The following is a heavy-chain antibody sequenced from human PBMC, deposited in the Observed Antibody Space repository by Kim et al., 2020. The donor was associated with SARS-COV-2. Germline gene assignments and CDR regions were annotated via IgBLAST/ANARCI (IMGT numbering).Heavy chain of an antibody. D-gene: IGHD6-13*01. J-gene: IGHJ4*02. Sequence: SETLSLTCTVSGGSISSYYWSWIRQPPGKGMEWIGYIYYSGSTNYNPSLKSRVTISVDTSKNQFSLKLSSVTAADTAVYYCARGLEGYISRWYFDYWAQGTLVTVSS. CDR3: ARGLEGYISRWYFDY. CDR1: GGSISSYY. CDR2: IYYSGST. V-gene: IGHV4-59*01.